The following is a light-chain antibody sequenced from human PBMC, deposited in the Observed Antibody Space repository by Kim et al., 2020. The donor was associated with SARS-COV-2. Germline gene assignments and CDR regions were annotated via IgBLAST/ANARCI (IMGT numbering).Light chain of an antibody. J-gene: IGKJ1*01. Sequence: SPGERATLSCRASQSVDSNYLAWYQQKPGQAPRLLIYSTSTRATGVPDRFSGSGSGTDFTLTISRLEPEDFVVYHCQQYGSSPRTFGQGTKVDIK. CDR3: QQYGSSPRT. CDR1: QSVDSNY. V-gene: IGKV3-20*01. CDR2: STS.